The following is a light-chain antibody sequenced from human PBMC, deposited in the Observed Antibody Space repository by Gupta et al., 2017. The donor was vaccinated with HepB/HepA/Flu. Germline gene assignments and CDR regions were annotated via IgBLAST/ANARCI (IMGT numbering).Light chain of an antibody. J-gene: IGKJ1*01. V-gene: IGKV3-20*01. Sequence: EIVLTQSPGTLSLSPGERVTLSCRASESVSSGYVAWYQQKPGQAPTLLMHTTSTRATGVPDRFSGSGAGRNFILTISGLEPEDFAVYYCQQEGSSPRTFGQGTKLEVK. CDR3: QQEGSSPRT. CDR1: ESVSSGY. CDR2: TTS.